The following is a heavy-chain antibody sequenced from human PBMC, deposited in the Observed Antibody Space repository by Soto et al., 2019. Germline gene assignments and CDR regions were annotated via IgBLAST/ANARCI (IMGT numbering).Heavy chain of an antibody. V-gene: IGHV1-46*03. D-gene: IGHD3-3*01. CDR2: INPSGGST. J-gene: IGHJ4*02. CDR3: ARSSTIFGVVPGPWDY. CDR1: GYTFTSYY. Sequence: GASVKVSCKASGYTFTSYYMHWVRQAPGQGLEWMGIINPSGGSTSYAQKFQGRVTMTRDTSTSTVYMELSSLRSEDTAVYYCARSSTIFGVVPGPWDYWGQGTLVTVSS.